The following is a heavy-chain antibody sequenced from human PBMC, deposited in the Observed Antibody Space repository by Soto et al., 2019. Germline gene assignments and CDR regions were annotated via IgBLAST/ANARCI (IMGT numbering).Heavy chain of an antibody. Sequence: SVKVSCRTSGDNFKKNVFTWVRQAPGQGLEWMGGTIPALGKTHYIEKFQGRVTITVDDATRTVYMEVRDLTSDDTAVYFCASRSSGHYSNGVDIWGQGTTVTVSS. CDR2: TIPALGKT. J-gene: IGHJ6*02. D-gene: IGHD1-26*01. CDR1: GDNFKKNV. V-gene: IGHV1-69*10. CDR3: ASRSSGHYSNGVDI.